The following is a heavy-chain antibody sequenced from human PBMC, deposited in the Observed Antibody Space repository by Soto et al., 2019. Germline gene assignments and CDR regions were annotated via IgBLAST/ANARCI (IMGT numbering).Heavy chain of an antibody. CDR3: AATLDSTSGSGYYGMDV. CDR2: INAGNGNT. CDR1: GYTFTTYT. J-gene: IGHJ6*02. V-gene: IGHV1-3*01. D-gene: IGHD3-10*01. Sequence: ASVKVSCKASGYTFTTYTLHWVRQAPGQRPEWMAWINAGNGNTKYSQKFQGRVTITWDTSASTAYMALSSLRSEDTAVYYCAATLDSTSGSGYYGMDVWGQGTTVTVSS.